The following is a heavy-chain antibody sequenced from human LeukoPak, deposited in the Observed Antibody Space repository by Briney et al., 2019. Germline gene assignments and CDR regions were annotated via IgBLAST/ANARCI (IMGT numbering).Heavy chain of an antibody. V-gene: IGHV4-39*07. D-gene: IGHD3-22*01. CDR3: ARDRGRDYYDSSGYYPYFDY. CDR2: IYYSGST. J-gene: IGHJ4*02. Sequence: SETLSLTCTVSGGSICSSSYYWGWIRQPPGKGLEWIGSIYYSGSTYYNPSLKSRVTISVDTSKNQFSLKLSSVTAADTAVYYCARDRGRDYYDSSGYYPYFDYWGQGTLVTVSS. CDR1: GGSICSSSYY.